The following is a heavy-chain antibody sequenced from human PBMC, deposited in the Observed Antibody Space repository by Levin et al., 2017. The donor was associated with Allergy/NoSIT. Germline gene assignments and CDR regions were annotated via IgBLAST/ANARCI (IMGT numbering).Heavy chain of an antibody. CDR1: GVAFGSYS. Sequence: PGGSLRLSCVASGVAFGSYSMNWVRQAPGKGLEWISYISSSSSSIDYADSVKGRSTTSRDNAKNSLFLQMNSPRDEDTAVYFCAGMKRDILQAFGIWGQGTMVTVSS. CDR2: ISSSSSSI. CDR3: AGMKRDILQAFGI. D-gene: IGHD3-9*01. J-gene: IGHJ3*02. V-gene: IGHV3-48*02.